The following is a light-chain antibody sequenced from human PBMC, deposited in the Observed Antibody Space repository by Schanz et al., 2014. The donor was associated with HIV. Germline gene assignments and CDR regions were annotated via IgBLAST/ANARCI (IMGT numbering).Light chain of an antibody. CDR3: AAWDDSLDGWV. CDR2: NSY. V-gene: IGLV1-44*01. J-gene: IGLJ3*02. CDR1: SSSIGFNT. Sequence: QSVLTQPPSASGTPGQRVTISCSGSSSSIGFNTINWYQHLPGTAPKLIMYNSYHRPSGVPDRFSGSRSGTSASLAISGLQSEDEVDYYCAAWDDSLDGWVFGGGTKLTVL.